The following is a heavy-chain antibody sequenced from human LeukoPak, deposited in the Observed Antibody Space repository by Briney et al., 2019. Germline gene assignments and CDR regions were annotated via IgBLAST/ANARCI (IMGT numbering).Heavy chain of an antibody. D-gene: IGHD6-13*01. J-gene: IGHJ4*02. CDR2: IKQDGSEK. CDR3: ARGTIAAAGYYYFDY. CDR1: GFTVSSNC. Sequence: GGSLRLSCAASGFTVSSNCMSWVRQAPGKGLEWVANIKQDGSEKYYVDSVKGRFTISRDNAKNSLYLQMNSLRAEDTAVYYCARGTIAAAGYYYFDYWGQGTQVTVSS. V-gene: IGHV3-7*04.